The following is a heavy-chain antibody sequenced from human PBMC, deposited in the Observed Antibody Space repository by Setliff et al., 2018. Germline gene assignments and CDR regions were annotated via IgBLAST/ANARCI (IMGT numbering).Heavy chain of an antibody. CDR3: ARDHAYGSRFYYYYYNMDV. Sequence: GGSLRLSCAASGFTFSSYWMSWVRQAPGKGLEWVANIKQDGSEKYYVDSVEGRFTISRDNAKNSLYLQMNSLRAEDTAVYYCARDHAYGSRFYYYYYNMDVWGQGTTVTVSS. J-gene: IGHJ6*02. CDR1: GFTFSSYW. CDR2: IKQDGSEK. D-gene: IGHD3-10*01. V-gene: IGHV3-7*01.